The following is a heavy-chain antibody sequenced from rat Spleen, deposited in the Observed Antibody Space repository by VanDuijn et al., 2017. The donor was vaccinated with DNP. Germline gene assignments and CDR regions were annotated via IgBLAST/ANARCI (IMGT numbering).Heavy chain of an antibody. D-gene: IGHD1-4*01. CDR1: GFSFSNFG. J-gene: IGHJ2*01. CDR2: IIYDGSST. V-gene: IGHV5-29*01. CDR3: ARATRVFDY. Sequence: EVQLVESGGGLVQPGRSLKLSCAASGFSFSNFGMTWVRQSPKKGLEWVATIIYDGSSTYYRDSVKGRFTFSSDDAESTLYLQMSKLGSEDTAIYYCARATRVFDYWGQGVMVTVSS.